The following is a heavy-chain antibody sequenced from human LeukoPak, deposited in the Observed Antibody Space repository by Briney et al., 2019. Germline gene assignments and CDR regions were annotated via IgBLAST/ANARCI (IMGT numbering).Heavy chain of an antibody. D-gene: IGHD1-26*01. Sequence: SETLSLTCTVSGGSISSSSYYWGWIRQPPGKGLEWIGSIYYSGSTYYNPSLKSRVTISVDTSKNQFSLKLSSVTAADTAVYYCAAVPRWELLIYFQHWGQGTLVTVSS. CDR2: IYYSGST. CDR3: AAVPRWELLIYFQH. J-gene: IGHJ1*01. CDR1: GGSISSSSYY. V-gene: IGHV4-39*01.